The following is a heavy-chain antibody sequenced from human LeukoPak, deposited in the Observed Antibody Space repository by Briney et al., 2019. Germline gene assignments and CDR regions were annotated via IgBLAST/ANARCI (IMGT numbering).Heavy chain of an antibody. CDR2: IYYSGST. Sequence: PSETLSLTCTVSGGSISSSSYYWGWIRQPPGKGLEWIGSIYYSGSTYYNPSLKSRVTISVDTSKNQFSLKLSSVTAADTAVYYCARVPADIVVVVAATPSFDYWGQGTLVIVSS. D-gene: IGHD2-15*01. J-gene: IGHJ4*02. CDR3: ARVPADIVVVVAATPSFDY. V-gene: IGHV4-39*07. CDR1: GGSISSSSYY.